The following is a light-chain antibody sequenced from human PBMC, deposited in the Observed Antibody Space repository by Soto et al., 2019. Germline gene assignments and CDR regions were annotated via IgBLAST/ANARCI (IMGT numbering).Light chain of an antibody. J-gene: IGKJ5*01. CDR3: QQYNNWPFS. CDR1: QGVTTN. CDR2: DVS. V-gene: IGKV3-15*01. Sequence: EIVMTQSPATLSASPWERATLSCRAGQGVTTNFAWYQQKSGQSPRLLIYDVSIRATGVPARFSGTGSETDFTLTISGLQSEDSAIYFCQQYNNWPFSFGQGTRLEI.